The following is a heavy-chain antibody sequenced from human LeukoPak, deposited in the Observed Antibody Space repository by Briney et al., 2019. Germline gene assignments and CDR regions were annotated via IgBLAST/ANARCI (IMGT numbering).Heavy chain of an antibody. CDR3: ARVGGSNFYNYGMDV. J-gene: IGHJ6*02. Sequence: SETLSLTCTVSDDSIGNYYWSWIRQSPGKGLEWIGYIYFSGSTNYNLSLRRRVTMSVVTSKNQFSLRLTSVTAADTATYYCARVGGSNFYNYGMDVWGQGTTVIVSS. CDR1: DDSIGNYY. CDR2: IYFSGST. D-gene: IGHD4-11*01. V-gene: IGHV4-59*01.